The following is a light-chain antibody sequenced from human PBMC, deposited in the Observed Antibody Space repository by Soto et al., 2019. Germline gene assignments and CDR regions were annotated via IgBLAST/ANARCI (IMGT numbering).Light chain of an antibody. CDR2: TTS. CDR1: QSIAMY. V-gene: IGKV1-39*01. Sequence: DIQMTQSPSSLSASVGDRVTITCRASQSIAMYLNWFQQKPGKAPKPLIYTTSSLHGGVPPRFSGSGSETDFTLTISRLQPEDSATYYCQQSFTTPYTFGQGTKVDIK. CDR3: QQSFTTPYT. J-gene: IGKJ2*01.